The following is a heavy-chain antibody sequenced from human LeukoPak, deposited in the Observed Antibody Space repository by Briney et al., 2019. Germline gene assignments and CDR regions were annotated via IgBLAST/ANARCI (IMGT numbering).Heavy chain of an antibody. CDR1: GFTFSSYG. D-gene: IGHD4-17*01. J-gene: IGHJ3*02. CDR3: ARDGVDYDDAFDI. Sequence: GGSLRLSCAASGFTFSSYGMHWVRQAPGKGLEWVAVIWYDGSNKYYADSVKGRFTISRDDSKNTLYLQMNSLRAEDTAVYYCARDGVDYDDAFDIWGQGTMVTVSS. V-gene: IGHV3-33*01. CDR2: IWYDGSNK.